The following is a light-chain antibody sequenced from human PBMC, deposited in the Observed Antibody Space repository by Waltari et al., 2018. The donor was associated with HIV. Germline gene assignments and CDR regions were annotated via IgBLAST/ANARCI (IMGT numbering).Light chain of an antibody. J-gene: IGLJ3*02. CDR3: STWDKTQSAQV. CDR2: SNH. V-gene: IGLV1-47*01. CDR1: DSNIGTSS. Sequence: QPVLTQLPSVSGTPGQTVTISCSGSDSNIGTSSVYWYQVLPGTTPRLLIFSNHERPSGVPRRFSGSKSGASASLTIFGLRSEDEADYYCSTWDKTQSAQVFGGGTKLTVL.